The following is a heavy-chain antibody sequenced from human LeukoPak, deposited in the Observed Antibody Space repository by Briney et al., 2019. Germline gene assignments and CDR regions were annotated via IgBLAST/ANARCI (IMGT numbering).Heavy chain of an antibody. J-gene: IGHJ5*02. CDR3: ARDWGYCSSTSCYAAAINWFDP. CDR2: ISAYNGNT. V-gene: IGHV1-18*01. CDR1: GYTFTSYG. Sequence: ASVKVSCKASGYTFTSYGISWVRQAPGQGLEWMGWISAYNGNTNYAQKLQGRVTMTTDTSTSTAYMELRSLRSDDTAVYYCARDWGYCSSTSCYAAAINWFDPWGQGTLVTISS. D-gene: IGHD2-2*01.